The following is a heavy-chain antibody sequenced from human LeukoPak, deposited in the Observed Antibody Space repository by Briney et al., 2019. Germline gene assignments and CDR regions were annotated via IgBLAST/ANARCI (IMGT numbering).Heavy chain of an antibody. J-gene: IGHJ6*03. CDR3: LYGGKGYMDV. D-gene: IGHD4-23*01. Sequence: SETLSLTCTVSGGFISSYYWSWIRQPPGKGLEWIGYIYYSGSTNYNPSLKSRVTISVDTSKNQFSLKLSSVTAADTAVYYCLYGGKGYMDVWGKGTTVTVSS. V-gene: IGHV4-59*01. CDR2: IYYSGST. CDR1: GGFISSYY.